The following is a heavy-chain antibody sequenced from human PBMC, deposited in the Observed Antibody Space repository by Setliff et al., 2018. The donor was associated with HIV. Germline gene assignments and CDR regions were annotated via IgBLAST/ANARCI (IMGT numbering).Heavy chain of an antibody. CDR2: MNRDGREK. V-gene: IGHV3-7*04. J-gene: IGHJ3*02. Sequence: GGSLRLSCAASGFTFSYYGMHWVRQAPGRGLEYVAGMNRDGREKLYADSVKGRFSISRDNAKNSLYLQMSSLRTEDTAVYFCARDPAFGAFDIWGQGTMVTVSS. D-gene: IGHD3-10*01. CDR3: ARDPAFGAFDI. CDR1: GFTFSYYG.